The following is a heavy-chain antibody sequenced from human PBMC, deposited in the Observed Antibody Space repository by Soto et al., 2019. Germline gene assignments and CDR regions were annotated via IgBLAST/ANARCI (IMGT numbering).Heavy chain of an antibody. Sequence: VGSLRLSCAASGFTFSSYGMHWVRQAPGKGLEWVAVIWYDGSNKYYADSVKGRFTISRDNSKNTLYLQMNSLRAEDTAVYYCARVNGLVPAATPYYYYGMDVWGQGTTVTVSS. J-gene: IGHJ6*02. V-gene: IGHV3-33*01. CDR2: IWYDGSNK. D-gene: IGHD2-2*01. CDR1: GFTFSSYG. CDR3: ARVNGLVPAATPYYYYGMDV.